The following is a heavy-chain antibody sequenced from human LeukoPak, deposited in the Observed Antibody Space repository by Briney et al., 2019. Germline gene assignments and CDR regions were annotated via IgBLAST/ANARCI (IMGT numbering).Heavy chain of an antibody. CDR3: ARDSLYGVVDY. J-gene: IGHJ4*02. V-gene: IGHV1-46*01. CDR1: GYSFTSYY. D-gene: IGHD4-17*01. CDR2: INPSGGST. Sequence: ASVKVSCKASGYSFTSYYIHWVRQAPGQGLEWMGIINPSGGSTSYAQKFQGRVTMTRDTSTSTVYMYLSSLRSEDTAVYYCARDSLYGVVDYWGQGTLVTVSS.